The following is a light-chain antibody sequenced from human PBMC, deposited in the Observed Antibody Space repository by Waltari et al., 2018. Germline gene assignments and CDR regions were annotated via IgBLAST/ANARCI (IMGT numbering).Light chain of an antibody. V-gene: IGLV2-14*03. Sequence: QSAPTQPASVSGSPGQSITISCTGTSTDIGDYNYVSWYQQHPGKAPKLIIYDVTKRPSGISDRFSGSKSGDTASLIISGLQAEDESDFYCSSYRRGSTVVFGGGTKLTVL. CDR3: SSYRRGSTVV. CDR1: STDIGDYNY. CDR2: DVT. J-gene: IGLJ2*01.